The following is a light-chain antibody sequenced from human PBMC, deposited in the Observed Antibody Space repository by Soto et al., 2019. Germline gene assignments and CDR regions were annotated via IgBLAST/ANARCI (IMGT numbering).Light chain of an antibody. Sequence: EIVLTQSPGSLSLSPGERATLSCRASQSVSSSFFAWYQQKPGQAPRLLIYGASSRATGIPDRFSGSGSWTDFTLTISRLEPDDFAVYYCQQYASSVTFGQGTKVEIK. CDR3: QQYASSVT. CDR2: GAS. CDR1: QSVSSSF. J-gene: IGKJ1*01. V-gene: IGKV3-20*01.